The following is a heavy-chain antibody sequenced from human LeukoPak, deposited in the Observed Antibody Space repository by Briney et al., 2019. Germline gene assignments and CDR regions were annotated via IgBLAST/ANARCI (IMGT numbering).Heavy chain of an antibody. Sequence: SETLSLTCAVYGGSFSGYYWSWIRQPPGKGLEWIGEINHSGSTNYNPSLKSRVTISVDTSKNQFSLKLSTVTAADTAEYYCAGNILVVPAAPPVGIDYWGQGTLVTVSS. D-gene: IGHD2-2*01. J-gene: IGHJ4*02. CDR2: INHSGST. CDR3: AGNILVVPAAPPVGIDY. CDR1: GGSFSGYY. V-gene: IGHV4-34*01.